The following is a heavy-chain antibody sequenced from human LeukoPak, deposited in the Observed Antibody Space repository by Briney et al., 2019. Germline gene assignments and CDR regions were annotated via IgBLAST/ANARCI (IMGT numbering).Heavy chain of an antibody. CDR2: IIPIFGTA. D-gene: IGHD2-2*01. Sequence: ASVKVSCKASGGTFSSYAISWVRQAPGQGLEWMGGIIPIFGTANYAQKFQGRVTITADESTSTAYMELSSLRSEDMAVYYCAREGTQDCSSTSCYYYYMDVWGKGTTVTVSS. V-gene: IGHV1-69*13. CDR1: GGTFSSYA. J-gene: IGHJ6*03. CDR3: AREGTQDCSSTSCYYYYMDV.